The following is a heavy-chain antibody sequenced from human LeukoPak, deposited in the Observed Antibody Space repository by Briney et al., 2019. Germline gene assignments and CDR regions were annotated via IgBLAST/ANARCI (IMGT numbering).Heavy chain of an antibody. CDR1: GFTFRSYS. CDR2: ISGSSSSM. J-gene: IGHJ3*02. D-gene: IGHD2-15*01. CDR3: ARPPGRAFDI. V-gene: IGHV3-48*04. Sequence: GGSLRLSCAASGFTFRSYSMNWVRQAPGKGLEWISYISGSSSSMYYADSVKGRFTISRDNAKNSIYLQMNSLRAEDTAVYYCARPPGRAFDIWGQGTMVTVSS.